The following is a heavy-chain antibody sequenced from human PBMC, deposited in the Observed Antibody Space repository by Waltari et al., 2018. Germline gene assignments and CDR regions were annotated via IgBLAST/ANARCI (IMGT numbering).Heavy chain of an antibody. Sequence: EVQLLESGGGLVQPGGSLRLSCAASGFPFSSYAMSWVRQAPGKGLEWVSAISGSGGSTYYADSVKGRFTISRDNSKNTLYLQMNSLRAEDTAVYYCASLVGATRYFDYWGQGTLVTVSS. J-gene: IGHJ4*02. D-gene: IGHD1-26*01. CDR2: ISGSGGST. V-gene: IGHV3-23*01. CDR1: GFPFSSYA. CDR3: ASLVGATRYFDY.